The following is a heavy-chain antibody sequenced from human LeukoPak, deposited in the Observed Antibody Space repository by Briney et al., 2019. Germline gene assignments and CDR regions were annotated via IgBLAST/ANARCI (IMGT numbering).Heavy chain of an antibody. V-gene: IGHV3-7*03. Sequence: GGSLRLSCAASGFTFSSYWMSWVRQAPGKGLEWEANIKQDGSEKYYVDSVKGRFTISRDNAKNSLYLQMNSLRAEDTAVYYCARDRVAAAGTNWFDPWGQGTLVTVSS. CDR3: ARDRVAAAGTNWFDP. CDR1: GFTFSSYW. J-gene: IGHJ5*02. D-gene: IGHD6-13*01. CDR2: IKQDGSEK.